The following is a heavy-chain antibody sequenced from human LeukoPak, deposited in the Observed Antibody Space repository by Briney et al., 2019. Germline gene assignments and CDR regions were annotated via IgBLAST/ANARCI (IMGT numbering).Heavy chain of an antibody. CDR3: AREGYYDSRDAFDI. D-gene: IGHD3-22*01. CDR2: INQDGSQR. CDR1: GFTFSSHW. Sequence: PGGSLRLSCAVSGFTFSSHWMSWVRQAPGKGLEWVANINQDGSQRYYVDSAKGRFTISRDNAKNSLYLQMNSLRAEDTAVYYCAREGYYDSRDAFDIWGQGTMVTVSS. J-gene: IGHJ3*02. V-gene: IGHV3-7*01.